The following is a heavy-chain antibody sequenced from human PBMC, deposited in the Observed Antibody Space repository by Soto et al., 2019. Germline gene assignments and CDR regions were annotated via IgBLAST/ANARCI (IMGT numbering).Heavy chain of an antibody. CDR1: GGSISSGDYY. J-gene: IGHJ4*02. Sequence: PWETLSLTCTVSGGSISSGDYYWSWIRQPPGKGLEWIGYIYYSGSTYYNPSLKSRVTISVDTSKNQFSLKLSSVTAADTAVYYCARGVRFLEWLYFDYWGQGTLVTVSS. V-gene: IGHV4-30-4*01. CDR2: IYYSGST. CDR3: ARGVRFLEWLYFDY. D-gene: IGHD3-3*01.